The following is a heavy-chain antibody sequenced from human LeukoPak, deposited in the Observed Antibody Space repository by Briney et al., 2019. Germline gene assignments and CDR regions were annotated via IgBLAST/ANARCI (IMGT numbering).Heavy chain of an antibody. V-gene: IGHV3-30-3*01. CDR1: GGSFSGYY. J-gene: IGHJ4*02. CDR3: AREVLNYFDY. Sequence: LTCAVYGGSFSGYYWSWVRQAPGKGLEWVAVISYDGSNKYYADSVKGRFTISRDNSKNTLYLQMNSLRAEDTAVYYCAREVLNYFDYWGQGTLVTVSS. CDR2: ISYDGSNK.